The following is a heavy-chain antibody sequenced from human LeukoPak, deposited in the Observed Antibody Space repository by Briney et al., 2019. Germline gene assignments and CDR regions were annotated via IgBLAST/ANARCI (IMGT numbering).Heavy chain of an antibody. CDR2: IYPGDSDT. J-gene: IGHJ6*02. CDR1: GYSFSNYW. V-gene: IGHV5-51*01. Sequence: GESLKISFKGSGYSFSNYWIGWVRQMPGKGLEWMGIIYPGDSDTRYSPSFQGQVTISADKSISTAYLQWSSLKASDTAMYYCARRDNSGSYYYYYGMDVWGQGTTVTVSS. CDR3: ARRDNSGSYYYYYGMDV. D-gene: IGHD1-26*01.